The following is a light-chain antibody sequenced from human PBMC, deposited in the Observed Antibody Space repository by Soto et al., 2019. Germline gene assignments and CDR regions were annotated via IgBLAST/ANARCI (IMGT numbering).Light chain of an antibody. Sequence: VLTQPPSASGSPGQSVTISCAGTSSDVGGYNYVSWYQQYPGKVPKLMIYEVSERPSGVPDRFSGSKSGNTAFLTVSGLQAEDEADYYCLSYADTAYVFGTGAKVTIL. V-gene: IGLV2-8*01. J-gene: IGLJ1*01. CDR3: LSYADTAYV. CDR2: EVS. CDR1: SSDVGGYNY.